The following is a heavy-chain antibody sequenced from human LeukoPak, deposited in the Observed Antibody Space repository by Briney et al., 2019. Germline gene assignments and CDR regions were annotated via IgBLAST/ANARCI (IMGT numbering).Heavy chain of an antibody. J-gene: IGHJ4*02. D-gene: IGHD1-14*01. Sequence: SGTLSLTCAVSGGSISSSPWCSWVRQSPGKGLEWIGTIYHDGNTDYNPSLKSRVAISVDRSKKQLSLKLSSVTAADTAIYYCARHISWETIDYWGQGTLVTVS. CDR2: IYHDGNT. CDR3: ARHISWETIDY. CDR1: GGSISSSPW. V-gene: IGHV4-4*02.